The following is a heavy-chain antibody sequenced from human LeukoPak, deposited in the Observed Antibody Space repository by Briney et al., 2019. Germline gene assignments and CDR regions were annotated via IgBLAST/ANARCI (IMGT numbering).Heavy chain of an antibody. J-gene: IGHJ3*02. CDR3: ARQTQGRSAFDI. V-gene: IGHV1-69*13. Sequence: SVKASCKASGGTFSSYAISWVRQAPGQGLEWMGGIIPIFGTANYTQKFQGRVTITADESTSTAYMELSSLRSEDTAVYYCARQTQGRSAFDIWGQGTMVTVSS. CDR1: GGTFSSYA. CDR2: IIPIFGTA.